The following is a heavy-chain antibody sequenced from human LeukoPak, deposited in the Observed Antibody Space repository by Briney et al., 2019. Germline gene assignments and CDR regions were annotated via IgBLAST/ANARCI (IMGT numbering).Heavy chain of an antibody. J-gene: IGHJ5*02. Sequence: GGSLRLSCAASGFTFNSYWMVWFRQAPGKGLVWVSCINPDGSWTLHADSVKGRFAISRDYARNTLYLQMNSLGVEDTAMYYCARYEQRPGVTASDPWSQGALVTVSS. D-gene: IGHD2-21*02. CDR3: ARYEQRPGVTASDP. CDR1: GFTFNSYW. CDR2: INPDGSWT. V-gene: IGHV3-74*01.